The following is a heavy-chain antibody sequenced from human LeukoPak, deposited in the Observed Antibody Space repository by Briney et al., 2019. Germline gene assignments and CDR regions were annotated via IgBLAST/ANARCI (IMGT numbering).Heavy chain of an antibody. V-gene: IGHV3-23*01. D-gene: IGHD6-19*01. Sequence: GGSLRLSCAASGFTFSSYAKSWVRQAPGKGLEWVSAISGSGGSTYYADSVKGRFTISRDNSKNTLYLQMNSLRAEDTAVHYCAKGDSSGWPEYFQHWGQGTLVTVSS. CDR3: AKGDSSGWPEYFQH. CDR2: ISGSGGST. CDR1: GFTFSSYA. J-gene: IGHJ1*01.